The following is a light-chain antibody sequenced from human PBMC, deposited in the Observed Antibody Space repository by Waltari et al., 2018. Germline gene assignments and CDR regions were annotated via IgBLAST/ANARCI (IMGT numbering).Light chain of an antibody. CDR3: ESYDSSLSGV. V-gene: IGLV1-40*01. J-gene: IGLJ2*01. CDR1: SSNIGAGYE. Sequence: QSVLTQPPSVSGTPGQTVTISCTRSSSNIGAGYEVHWYQQLPGTAPKLLVSGDDNRPSGVPDRFSGSKSGSSASRAITGLQAEDEADYYCESYDSSLSGVFGGGTKLTVL. CDR2: GDD.